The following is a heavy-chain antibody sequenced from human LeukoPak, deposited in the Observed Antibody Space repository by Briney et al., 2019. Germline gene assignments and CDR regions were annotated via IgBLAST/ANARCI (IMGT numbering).Heavy chain of an antibody. CDR1: GYTFTGYY. CDR3: ARVGDGLNDAFDI. J-gene: IGHJ3*02. D-gene: IGHD5-24*01. CDR2: INPNSGDT. Sequence: GASVKVSCKASGYTFTGYYMNWVRQAPGQGLEWMGRINPNSGDTNYAQKFQGRVTMTRDTSISTAYMELSRLRSDDTAVYYCARVGDGLNDAFDIWGRGTMVTVSS. V-gene: IGHV1-2*06.